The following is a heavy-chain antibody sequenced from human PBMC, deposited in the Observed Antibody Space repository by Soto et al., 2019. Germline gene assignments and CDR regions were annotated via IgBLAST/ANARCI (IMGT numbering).Heavy chain of an antibody. CDR2: INHSGST. CDR1: GGSFSGYY. CDR3: ARGARIRRPRGYSYGWGVLFDY. D-gene: IGHD5-18*01. Sequence: SETLSLTCAVYGGSFSGYYWSWIRQPPGKGPEWIGEINHSGSTNYNPSLKSRVTISVDTSKNQFSLKLSSVTAADTAVYYCARGARIRRPRGYSYGWGVLFDYWGQGTLVTVSS. V-gene: IGHV4-34*01. J-gene: IGHJ4*02.